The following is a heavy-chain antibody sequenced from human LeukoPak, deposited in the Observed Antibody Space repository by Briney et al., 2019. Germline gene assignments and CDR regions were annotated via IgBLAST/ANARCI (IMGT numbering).Heavy chain of an antibody. CDR1: GFTFSSYS. V-gene: IGHV3-21*01. CDR3: ARTPLYLATPKNSYFDY. Sequence: GGSLRLSCAASGFTFSSYSMNWVRQAPGKGLEWVSSIRSSSSYIYYADSVKGRFTISRDNAKNSLYLQMNSLRAEDTAVYYCARTPLYLATPKNSYFDYWGQGTLVTVSS. J-gene: IGHJ4*02. D-gene: IGHD2-2*02. CDR2: IRSSSSYI.